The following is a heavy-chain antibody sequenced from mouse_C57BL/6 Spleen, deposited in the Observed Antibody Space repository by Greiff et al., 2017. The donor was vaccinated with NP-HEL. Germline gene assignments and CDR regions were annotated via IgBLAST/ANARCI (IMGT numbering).Heavy chain of an antibody. CDR2: IDPSDSYT. Sequence: QVQLQQSGAELVMPGASVKLSCKASGYTFTSYWMHWVKQRPGQGLEWIGEIDPSDSYTNYNQKFKGKSTLTVDKSSSTAYMQLSSLTSEDSAVYYCARSRSSSYFYFDYWGQGTTLTVSS. D-gene: IGHD1-1*01. V-gene: IGHV1-69*01. CDR3: ARSRSSSYFYFDY. J-gene: IGHJ2*01. CDR1: GYTFTSYW.